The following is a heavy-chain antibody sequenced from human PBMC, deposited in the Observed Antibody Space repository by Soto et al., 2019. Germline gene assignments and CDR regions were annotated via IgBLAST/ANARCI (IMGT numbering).Heavy chain of an antibody. D-gene: IGHD3-22*01. CDR3: GRGGNDTEGVGSAIVS. CDR2: IYYGGSA. J-gene: IGHJ5*01. CDR1: GGSISTYY. V-gene: IGHV4-59*08. Sequence: PSETLSLTCTVSGGSISTYYWNWIRQPPGKGLEWIGYIYYGGSANYNPSLKSRVTISVDTSKKQFSLKLSSVTAADTAVYYCGRGGNDTEGVGSAIVSWDQET.